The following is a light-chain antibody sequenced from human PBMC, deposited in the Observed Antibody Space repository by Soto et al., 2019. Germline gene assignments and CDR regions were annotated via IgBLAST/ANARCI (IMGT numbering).Light chain of an antibody. Sequence: EIVLTQSPATLSLSPGERATLSCRASQSVSSYLAWYQQKPGQAPRLLIYDASNRATGIPARFSGSGSGTDFTLTSSSLEPADFAVYYCQQRTNWLYTFGQGTKLEIK. J-gene: IGKJ2*01. V-gene: IGKV3-11*01. CDR2: DAS. CDR1: QSVSSY. CDR3: QQRTNWLYT.